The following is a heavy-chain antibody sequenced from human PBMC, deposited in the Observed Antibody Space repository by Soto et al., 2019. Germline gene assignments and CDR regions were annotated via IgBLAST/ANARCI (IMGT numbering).Heavy chain of an antibody. CDR3: ARHSIVATTSLEAFDI. D-gene: IGHD5-12*01. CDR1: GGKCVNYW. J-gene: IGHJ3*02. Sequence: PGVSLRLCCQGSGGKCVNYWGHWVRQLPGKGLEWMGRIDPSDSYTNYSPSVQGHVTISADKSISTAYLQWSSLKASGTAMYYCARHSIVATTSLEAFDIRGQGTMVTVSS. CDR2: IDPSDSYT. V-gene: IGHV5-10-1*01.